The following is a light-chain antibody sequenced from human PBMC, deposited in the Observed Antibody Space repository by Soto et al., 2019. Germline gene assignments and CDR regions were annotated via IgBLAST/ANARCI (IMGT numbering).Light chain of an antibody. CDR3: QQCGSSPWT. CDR1: QSVSSYY. Sequence: LTQSPGTLSLSPGERATLSCRASQSVSSYYLAWYQQKPGQAPRLLIYAASSRATGIPDRFSGGGSGIDFTLTISRLELEDFAVYYCQQCGSSPWTFGQGTKVDNK. J-gene: IGKJ1*01. CDR2: AAS. V-gene: IGKV3-20*01.